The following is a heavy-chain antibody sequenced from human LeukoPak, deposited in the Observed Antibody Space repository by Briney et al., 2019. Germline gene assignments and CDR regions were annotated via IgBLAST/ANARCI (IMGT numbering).Heavy chain of an antibody. Sequence: NLQGRVTMTTDTSTSTAYMELRSLRSDDTAMYYCARQDGRALYYFDYWGQGTLVTVSS. J-gene: IGHJ4*02. CDR3: ARQDGRALYYFDY. V-gene: IGHV1-18*01. D-gene: IGHD5-24*01.